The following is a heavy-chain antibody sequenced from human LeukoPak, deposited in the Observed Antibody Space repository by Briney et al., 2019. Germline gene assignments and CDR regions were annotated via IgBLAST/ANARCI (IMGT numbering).Heavy chain of an antibody. CDR2: IYYSGST. V-gene: IGHV4-39*01. D-gene: IGHD5-12*01. Sequence: SETLSLTCTVSGGSFSSSSYYWGWIRQPPGKGLEWIGSIYYSGSTYYNPSLKSRVTISVDTSKNQFSLKLSSVTAADTAVYYCARQTRYSCYDQGDYFDYWGQGTLVTVSS. J-gene: IGHJ4*02. CDR3: ARQTRYSCYDQGDYFDY. CDR1: GGSFSSSSYY.